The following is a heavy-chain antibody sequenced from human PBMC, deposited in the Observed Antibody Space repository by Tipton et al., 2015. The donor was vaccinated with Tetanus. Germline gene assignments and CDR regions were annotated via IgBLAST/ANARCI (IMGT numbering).Heavy chain of an antibody. Sequence: TLSLTCNVSGGSITKDYWSWIRQPPGKTLEWIGYISHSGSPNYNPSLKSRATVSVDTSKNQFSLDLTSVTAADTAVYYCAGSQWLDGFIFDYWGQGSLVTVAS. J-gene: IGHJ4*02. D-gene: IGHD6-19*01. CDR2: ISHSGSP. CDR1: GGSITKDY. V-gene: IGHV4-59*01. CDR3: AGSQWLDGFIFDY.